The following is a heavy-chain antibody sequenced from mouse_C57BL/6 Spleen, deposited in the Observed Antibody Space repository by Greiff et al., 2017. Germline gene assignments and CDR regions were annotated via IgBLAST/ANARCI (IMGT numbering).Heavy chain of an antibody. D-gene: IGHD1-1*01. CDR3: TTKNPITTVFDY. V-gene: IGHV1-15*01. Sequence: QVHVKQSGAELVRPGASVTLSCKASGYTFTDYEMHWVKQTPVHGLEWIGAIDPETGGTAYNQKFKGKAILTADKSSSTAYMELRSLTSEDSAVYYCTTKNPITTVFDYWGQGTTLTVSS. J-gene: IGHJ2*01. CDR1: GYTFTDYE. CDR2: IDPETGGT.